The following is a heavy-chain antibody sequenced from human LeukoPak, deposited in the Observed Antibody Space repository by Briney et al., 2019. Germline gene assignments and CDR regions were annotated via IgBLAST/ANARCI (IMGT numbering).Heavy chain of an antibody. CDR1: GFTFSSYG. D-gene: IGHD6-6*01. Sequence: GGSLRLSCAASGFTFSSYGMHWVRQAPGKGLEWVTVIWYDGSNKYYADSVKGRFTISRDNSKNTLYLQMNSLRAEDTAVYYCARGSSSVSTRFDPWGQGTLVTVSS. J-gene: IGHJ5*02. CDR2: IWYDGSNK. V-gene: IGHV3-33*01. CDR3: ARGSSSVSTRFDP.